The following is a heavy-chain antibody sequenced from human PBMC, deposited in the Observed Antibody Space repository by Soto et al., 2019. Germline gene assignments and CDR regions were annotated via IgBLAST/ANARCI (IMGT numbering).Heavy chain of an antibody. Sequence: QVQLVQSGAEVKKPGSSVKVSCKASGGTFGSYAISWVRQAPGQGLEWMGGIIPIPGTANYAQKFQGRVTIAEDESTSTVYMELSSLRSEDTAVYYCARSQGSSTSLEIYYYYYYGMDVWGQGTTVTVSS. J-gene: IGHJ6*02. CDR1: GGTFGSYA. CDR2: IIPIPGTA. V-gene: IGHV1-69*01. D-gene: IGHD2-2*01. CDR3: ARSQGSSTSLEIYYYYYYGMDV.